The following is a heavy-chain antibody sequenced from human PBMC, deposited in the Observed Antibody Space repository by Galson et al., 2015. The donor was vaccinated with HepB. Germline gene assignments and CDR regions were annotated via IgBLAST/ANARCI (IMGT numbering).Heavy chain of an antibody. CDR2: ISSSSSYT. CDR3: ARESRIVGATDYFDY. Sequence: SLRLSCAASGFTFSDYYMSWIRQAPGKGLEWVSYISSSSSYTNYADSVKGRFTISRDNAKNSLYLQMNSLRAEDTAVYYCARESRIVGATDYFDYWGQGTLVTVSS. V-gene: IGHV3-11*06. D-gene: IGHD1-26*01. CDR1: GFTFSDYY. J-gene: IGHJ4*02.